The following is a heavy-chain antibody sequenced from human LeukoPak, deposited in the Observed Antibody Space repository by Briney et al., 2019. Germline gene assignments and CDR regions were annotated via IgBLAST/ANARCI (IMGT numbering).Heavy chain of an antibody. CDR1: GFTFSSYS. Sequence: PGGSLRLSCAASGFTFSSYSMNWVRQAPGKGLEWVSGITWNSGNIVYADSVKGRFTISRDNAKNSLYLQMNSLRAEDTALYYCAKDKVASIGAFDYWGQGTLVTVSS. J-gene: IGHJ4*02. V-gene: IGHV3-9*01. CDR3: AKDKVASIGAFDY. D-gene: IGHD2/OR15-2a*01. CDR2: ITWNSGNI.